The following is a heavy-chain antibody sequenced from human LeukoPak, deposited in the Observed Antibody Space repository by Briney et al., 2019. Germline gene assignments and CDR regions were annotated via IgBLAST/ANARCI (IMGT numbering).Heavy chain of an antibody. V-gene: IGHV4-59*01. J-gene: IGHJ2*01. CDR1: GGSISSYY. CDR3: ARGDCSYANYWYFDL. CDR2: IYYSGST. Sequence: SETLSLTCTVSGGSISSYYWGWIRQPPGKGLEWIGYIYYSGSTNYNPSLKSRVTISVDTSKNQFSLKLSSVTAADTAVYYCARGDCSYANYWYFDLWGRGTLVTVSS. D-gene: IGHD2-2*01.